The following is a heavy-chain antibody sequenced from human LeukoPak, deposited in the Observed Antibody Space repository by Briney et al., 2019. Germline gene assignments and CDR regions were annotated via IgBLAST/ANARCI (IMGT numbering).Heavy chain of an antibody. Sequence: GGCLRLSCAASGFTFSSYRMHWVRQAPGKGLVWVSRINTDGSSTSYADSVKGRFTISRDNAKNTVYLQMNSLRAEDTAVYYCAGGYFDWLDAFDIWGQGTMVTVSS. D-gene: IGHD3-9*01. CDR2: INTDGSST. J-gene: IGHJ3*02. CDR1: GFTFSSYR. V-gene: IGHV3-74*01. CDR3: AGGYFDWLDAFDI.